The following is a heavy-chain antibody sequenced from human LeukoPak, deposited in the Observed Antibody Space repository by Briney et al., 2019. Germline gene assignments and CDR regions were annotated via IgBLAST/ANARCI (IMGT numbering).Heavy chain of an antibody. Sequence: SSVKVPCKASGGTFRSYAISWVRQAPGQGLEWMGGIIPIFGTANYAQKFQGRVTITADESTSTAYMELSSLRSEDTAVYYCARDQGYRYGYGDFDYWGQGTLVTVSS. J-gene: IGHJ4*02. V-gene: IGHV1-69*01. CDR2: IIPIFGTA. D-gene: IGHD5-18*01. CDR1: GGTFRSYA. CDR3: ARDQGYRYGYGDFDY.